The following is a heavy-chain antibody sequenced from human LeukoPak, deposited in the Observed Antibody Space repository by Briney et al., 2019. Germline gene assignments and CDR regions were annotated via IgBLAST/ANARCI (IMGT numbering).Heavy chain of an antibody. Sequence: GGSLRLSCAASGFTFSSYAMSWVRQAPGKGLEWVSSISSSSSYIYYADSVKGRFTISRDNSKNTLYLQMNSLRAEDTAVYYCAMFTAATMVDTGYYFDYWGQGTLVTVSS. V-gene: IGHV3-23*01. CDR1: GFTFSSYA. CDR2: ISSSSSYI. D-gene: IGHD5-24*01. CDR3: AMFTAATMVDTGYYFDY. J-gene: IGHJ4*02.